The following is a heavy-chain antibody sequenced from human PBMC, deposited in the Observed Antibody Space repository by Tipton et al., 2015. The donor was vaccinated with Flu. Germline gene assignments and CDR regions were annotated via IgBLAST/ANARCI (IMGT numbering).Heavy chain of an antibody. V-gene: IGHV4-31*03. J-gene: IGHJ6*02. D-gene: IGHD3-10*01. Sequence: TLSLTCSVSGGSISSGGEYWTWIRQHPGKGLEWIASIYYSGGTYYNPSLESRVTMSVDTSKNQFSVSLTSVTAADTAVYYCARDQGFGGGMTYDYFAMDVWDQGP. CDR1: GGSISSGGEY. CDR2: IYYSGGT. CDR3: ARDQGFGGGMTYDYFAMDV.